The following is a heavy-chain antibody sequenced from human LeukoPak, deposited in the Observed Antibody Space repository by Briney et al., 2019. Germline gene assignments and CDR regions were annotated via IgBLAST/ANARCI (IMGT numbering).Heavy chain of an antibody. CDR1: GFTFSSYA. D-gene: IGHD2-2*01. CDR2: ISGSGGST. Sequence: GGSLRLSCAASGFTFSSYAMSWVRQAPGKGLEWVSAISGSGGSTYYADSVKGRFTISRDNSKNTLYLQMNSLRAEDTAVYYCAKDGDIVVVPAATDFDYWGQGTLATVSS. CDR3: AKDGDIVVVPAATDFDY. V-gene: IGHV3-23*01. J-gene: IGHJ4*02.